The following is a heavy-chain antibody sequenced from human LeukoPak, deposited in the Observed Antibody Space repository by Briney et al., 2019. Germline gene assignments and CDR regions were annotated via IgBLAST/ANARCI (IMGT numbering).Heavy chain of an antibody. V-gene: IGHV3-11*01. J-gene: IGHJ5*02. D-gene: IGHD2-15*01. CDR1: GFTFSDYY. CDR3: VTTKLGYCSGGTCEDWFDP. Sequence: KPGRSLRLSCAASGFTFSDYYMSWIRQAPGKGLEWVSYISSSGSTIYYADSVKGRFTISRDNAENSLYLQMNSLRAEDTAVYYCVTTKLGYCSGGTCEDWFDPWGQGTLVTVSS. CDR2: ISSSGSTI.